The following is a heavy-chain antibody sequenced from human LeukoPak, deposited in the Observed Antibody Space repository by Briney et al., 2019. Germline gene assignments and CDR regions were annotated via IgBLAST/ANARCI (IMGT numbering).Heavy chain of an antibody. V-gene: IGHV3-23*01. CDR1: GFTIRSYA. J-gene: IGHJ4*02. CDR2: ISGSGGST. D-gene: IGHD3-9*01. CDR3: AKERRYFDWLLSSSALDY. Sequence: GVSLRLFCAASGFTIRSYAMSWVRQARGKGLEWVSAISGSGGSTYYADSVKGRFTISRDNSKNTLYLQMNSLRAEDTAVYYCAKERRYFDWLLSSSALDYWGQGTLVTVSS.